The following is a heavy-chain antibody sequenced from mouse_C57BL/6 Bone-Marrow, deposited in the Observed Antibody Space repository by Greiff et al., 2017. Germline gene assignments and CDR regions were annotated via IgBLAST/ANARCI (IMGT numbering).Heavy chain of an antibody. J-gene: IGHJ4*01. Sequence: EVQLQQSGPELVKPGASVKISCKASGYTFTDYYMNWVKQSHGKSLEWIGDINPNNGGTSYNQKFKGKATLTVDKSSSTAYMELRSLTSEDSAVYYWEREGKYYYARDYGGKETSVTVPP. CDR3: EREGKYYYARDY. CDR1: GYTFTDYY. D-gene: IGHD3-3*01. V-gene: IGHV1-26*01. CDR2: INPNNGGT.